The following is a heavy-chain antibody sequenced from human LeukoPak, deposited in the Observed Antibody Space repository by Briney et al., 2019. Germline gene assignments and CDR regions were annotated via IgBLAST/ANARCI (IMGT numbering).Heavy chain of an antibody. CDR3: ARDRPGVAARPIRWFDP. CDR1: GYTFTGYY. V-gene: IGHV1-2*02. CDR2: INPNSGGT. J-gene: IGHJ5*02. D-gene: IGHD6-6*01. Sequence: RASVKVSCKASGYTFTGYYMQWVRQAPGQGLEWMGWINPNSGGTNYAQKFQGRVTMTRDTSISTAYMELSRLRSDDTAVYYCARDRPGVAARPIRWFDPWGQGTLVTVSS.